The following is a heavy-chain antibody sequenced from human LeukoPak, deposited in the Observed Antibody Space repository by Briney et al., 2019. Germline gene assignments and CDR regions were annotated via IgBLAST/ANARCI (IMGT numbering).Heavy chain of an antibody. CDR2: IYYSGST. Sequence: PETLSLTCTVSGGSISSYYWSWIRQPPGKGLEWIGYIYYSGSTNYNPSLKSRVTISVDTSKNQFSLKLSSVTAADTAVYYCARVLDGGNSYYFDYWGQGTLVTVSS. CDR1: GGSISSYY. J-gene: IGHJ4*02. CDR3: ARVLDGGNSYYFDY. D-gene: IGHD4-23*01. V-gene: IGHV4-59*01.